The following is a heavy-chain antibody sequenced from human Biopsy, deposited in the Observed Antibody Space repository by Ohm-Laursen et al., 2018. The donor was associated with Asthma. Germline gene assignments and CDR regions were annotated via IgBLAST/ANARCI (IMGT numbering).Heavy chain of an antibody. CDR1: GFTSTSYA. V-gene: IGHV3-23*01. CDR3: AKAERYFDWDWFDP. J-gene: IGHJ5*02. CDR2: ISGSGGST. D-gene: IGHD3-9*01. Sequence: SLRLSCAASGFTSTSYAMSWVRQAPGKGLEWVSAISGSGGSTYYADSVKGRFTISRDNSKNTLYLQMNSLRAEDTAVYYCAKAERYFDWDWFDPWGQGTLVTVSS.